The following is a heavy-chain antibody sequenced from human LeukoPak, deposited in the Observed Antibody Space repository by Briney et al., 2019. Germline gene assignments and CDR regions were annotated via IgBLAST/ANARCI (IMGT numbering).Heavy chain of an antibody. J-gene: IGHJ5*02. Sequence: GRSLRLSCAASGFTFSTYPMYWVRQAPGKGLEWVALISNDGSLKNYADSVKGRFTISRDNSKNTLYLQMNSLRAEDTAVYYCARDYRFGGFDPWGQGTLVTVSS. CDR2: ISNDGSLK. D-gene: IGHD3-10*01. CDR1: GFTFSTYP. CDR3: ARDYRFGGFDP. V-gene: IGHV3-30*14.